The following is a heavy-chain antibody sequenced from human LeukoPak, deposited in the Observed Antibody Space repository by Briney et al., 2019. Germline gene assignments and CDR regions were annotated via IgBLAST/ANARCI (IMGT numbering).Heavy chain of an antibody. V-gene: IGHV3-23*01. Sequence: TGGSLRLSCAASGFTFSSYAMSWVRQAPGKGLEWVSAISGSGGSTYYADSVKGRFTISRDNSKNTLYLQMNSLRAEDTAVYYCAKSPFQWELNFDYWGQGTLVTVSS. CDR1: GFTFSSYA. CDR3: AKSPFQWELNFDY. J-gene: IGHJ4*02. CDR2: ISGSGGST. D-gene: IGHD1-26*01.